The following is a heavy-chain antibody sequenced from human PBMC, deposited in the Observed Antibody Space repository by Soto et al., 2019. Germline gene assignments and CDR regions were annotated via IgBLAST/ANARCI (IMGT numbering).Heavy chain of an antibody. CDR3: ARENLFRQWLVVDY. Sequence: PLGGSLRLSCSASGFTFISYGMHWCRQAPGKGLEWVAVIWYDGSNKYYADSVKGRFTISRDNPKNTLYLQMNSLRAEDTAVYYCARENLFRQWLVVDYWGQGTLVTVSS. D-gene: IGHD6-19*01. J-gene: IGHJ4*02. CDR1: GFTFISYG. V-gene: IGHV3-33*01. CDR2: IWYDGSNK.